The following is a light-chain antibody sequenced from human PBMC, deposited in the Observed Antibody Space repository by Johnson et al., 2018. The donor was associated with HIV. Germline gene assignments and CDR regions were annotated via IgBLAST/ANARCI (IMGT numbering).Light chain of an antibody. CDR2: DNN. Sequence: QSVLTQPPSVSAAPGQKVTISCSGSSSNIGNNYVSWYQQLPGTAPKLLIYDNNKRPSGIPDRFSGSKSGTSATLAIAGLQTGDEADYYCGTWDGSLNPGGVIGTGTTVTVL. J-gene: IGLJ1*01. CDR3: GTWDGSLNPGGV. CDR1: SSNIGNNY. V-gene: IGLV1-51*01.